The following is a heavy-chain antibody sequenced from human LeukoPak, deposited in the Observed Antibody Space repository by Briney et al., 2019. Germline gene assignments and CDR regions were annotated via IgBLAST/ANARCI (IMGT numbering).Heavy chain of an antibody. CDR3: ARYDGDADAFDI. D-gene: IGHD1-1*01. J-gene: IGHJ3*02. CDR1: GGSISSYY. CDR2: IYTSGST. V-gene: IGHV4-4*07. Sequence: SETLSLTCTVSGGSISSYYWSWIRQPAGKGLDGIGRIYTSGSTNYNPSLKSRVTMSVDTSKNQFSLKLSSVTAADTAVYYCARYDGDADAFDIWGQGKMVTASS.